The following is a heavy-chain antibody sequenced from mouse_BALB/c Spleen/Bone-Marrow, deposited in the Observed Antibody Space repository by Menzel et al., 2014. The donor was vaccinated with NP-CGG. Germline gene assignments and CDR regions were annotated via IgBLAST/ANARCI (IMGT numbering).Heavy chain of an antibody. Sequence: VQLQQSGAELVKPGASVKLSCTASDFSIKDTYMHWVKQRPEQGLEWIGRIDPANGNTKYDPKFQGKATITADTSSNTAYLQLSSLTSEDTAVYYCAFYYYGSSPFAYWGQGTLVTVSA. D-gene: IGHD1-1*01. V-gene: IGHV14-3*02. CDR3: AFYYYGSSPFAY. CDR2: IDPANGNT. J-gene: IGHJ3*01. CDR1: DFSIKDTY.